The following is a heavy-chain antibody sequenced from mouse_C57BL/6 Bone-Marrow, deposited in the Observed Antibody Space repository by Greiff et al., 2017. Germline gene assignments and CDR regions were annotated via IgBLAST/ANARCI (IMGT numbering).Heavy chain of an antibody. Sequence: VQGVESVAELVRPGASVKLSCTASGFNIKNTYMHWVKQRPEQGLEWIGRIDPANGNTKYAPKFQGKATITADTSSNTAYLQLSSLTSEDTAIYYCASYYGNLAWFAYWGQGTLVTVSA. CDR3: ASYYGNLAWFAY. CDR1: GFNIKNTY. V-gene: IGHV14-3*01. D-gene: IGHD2-1*01. CDR2: IDPANGNT. J-gene: IGHJ3*01.